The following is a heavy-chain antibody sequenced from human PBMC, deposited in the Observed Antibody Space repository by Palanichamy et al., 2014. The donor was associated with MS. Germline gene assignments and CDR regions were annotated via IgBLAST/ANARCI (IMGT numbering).Heavy chain of an antibody. CDR1: GFTFNDYW. CDR2: INGDGNEK. V-gene: IGHV3-7*01. J-gene: IGHJ4*02. Sequence: EAQLVESGGGLVQPGGSLRLSRAASGFTFNDYWMSWVRQAPGKGLEWVANINGDGNEKYYVDSVKGRFTVSRDNAKNSLYLQMNSLRVEDTALYYCASYGISVPGPDYWGQGTLVTVSS. CDR3: ASYGISVPGPDY. D-gene: IGHD3-10*01.